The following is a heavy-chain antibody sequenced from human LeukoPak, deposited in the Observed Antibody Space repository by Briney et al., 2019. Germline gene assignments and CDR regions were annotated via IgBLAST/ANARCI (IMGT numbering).Heavy chain of an antibody. Sequence: GGSLRLSCAASGFTVSSNYMSWVRQAPGKGLEWVSVIYSGGSTYYADSVKGRFTISRDNSKNTLYLQMNSMRAEDTAVYYCARDTNFERDYYYMDAWGKGTTVTVSS. CDR3: ARDTNFERDYYYMDA. CDR2: IYSGGST. V-gene: IGHV3-53*05. J-gene: IGHJ6*03. CDR1: GFTVSSNY.